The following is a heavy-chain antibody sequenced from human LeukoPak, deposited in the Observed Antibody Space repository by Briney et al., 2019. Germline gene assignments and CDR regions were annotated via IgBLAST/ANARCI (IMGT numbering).Heavy chain of an antibody. J-gene: IGHJ4*02. CDR3: AREGSGSGIKELDY. V-gene: IGHV3-30*04. CDR2: ISYDGSNK. D-gene: IGHD3-10*01. Sequence: PGGSLRLSCAASGFTFSSYAMHWVRQAPGKGLEWVAVISYDGSNKYYADSVKGRFTISRDNSKNTLYLQMNSLRAEDPAVYYCAREGSGSGIKELDYWGQGTLVTVSS. CDR1: GFTFSSYA.